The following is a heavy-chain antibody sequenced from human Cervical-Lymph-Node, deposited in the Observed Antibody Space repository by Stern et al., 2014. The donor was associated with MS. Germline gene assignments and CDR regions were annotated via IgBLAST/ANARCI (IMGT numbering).Heavy chain of an antibody. CDR1: GDSIDPYY. V-gene: IGHV4-59*08. D-gene: IGHD3-16*01. J-gene: IGHJ4*02. CDR3: ARSGGVHGGASFES. CDR2: IPFGGST. Sequence: VQLVESGPGLVKPSETLSLTCTVSGDSIDPYYWSWIRQPPGKGLEWIGFIPFGGSTNYSPSLRSRATISVDRSKHQFFLNLTSLTAADTAVYYCARSGGVHGGASFESWGQGTLVTVSS.